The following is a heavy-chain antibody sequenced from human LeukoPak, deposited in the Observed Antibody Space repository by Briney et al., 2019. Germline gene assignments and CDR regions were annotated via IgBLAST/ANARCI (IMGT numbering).Heavy chain of an antibody. J-gene: IGHJ6*02. CDR3: ARGLFGAGHGDYYYYGMGV. Sequence: SETLSLTCAVYGGSFSGYYWSWIRQHPGKGLEWIGYIYYSGSTYYNPSLKSRVTISVDTSKNQFSLKLSSVTAADTAVYYCARGLFGAGHGDYYYYGMGVWGQGTTVTVSS. CDR2: IYYSGST. D-gene: IGHD3-3*01. CDR1: GGSFSGYY. V-gene: IGHV4-31*11.